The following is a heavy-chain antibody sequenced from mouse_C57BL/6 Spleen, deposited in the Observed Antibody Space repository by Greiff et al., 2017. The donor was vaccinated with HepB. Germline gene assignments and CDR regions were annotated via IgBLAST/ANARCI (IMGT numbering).Heavy chain of an antibody. CDR3: ARQLGRRGYAMDY. D-gene: IGHD4-1*02. Sequence: QVQLQQPGAELVKPGASVKLSCKASGYTFTSYWMQWVKQRPGQGLEWIGEIDPSDSYTNYNQKFKGKATLTVDTSSSTAYMQLSSLTSEVSAVYYCARQLGRRGYAMDYWGQGTSVTVSS. V-gene: IGHV1-50*01. J-gene: IGHJ4*01. CDR2: IDPSDSYT. CDR1: GYTFTSYW.